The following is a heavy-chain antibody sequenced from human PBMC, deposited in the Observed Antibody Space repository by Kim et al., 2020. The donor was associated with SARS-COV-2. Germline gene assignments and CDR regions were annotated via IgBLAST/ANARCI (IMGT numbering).Heavy chain of an antibody. D-gene: IGHD2-15*01. Sequence: SETLSLTCTVSGRSISSYYWSWIRQPAEKGLEWIGRIYSSGSTNYNPSLKSRVTMSVDTSKNQFSLKLTSVTAADTAVYYCARLQFDTRNWYFDLWGRGTLVTVSS. J-gene: IGHJ2*01. CDR3: ARLQFDTRNWYFDL. CDR2: IYSSGST. CDR1: GRSISSYY. V-gene: IGHV4-4*07.